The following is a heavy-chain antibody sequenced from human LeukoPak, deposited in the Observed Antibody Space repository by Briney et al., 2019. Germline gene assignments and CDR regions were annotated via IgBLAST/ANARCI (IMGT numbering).Heavy chain of an antibody. CDR3: ATDSSGYYLCAFDI. CDR2: IIPILGIA. Sequence: GASVKVSCKASGGTFSSYAISWVRQAPGQGLEWMGRIIPILGIASYAQKFQGRVTITADKSTSTAYMELSSLRSEDTAVYYCATDSSGYYLCAFDIWGQGTMVTVSS. D-gene: IGHD3-22*01. V-gene: IGHV1-69*04. J-gene: IGHJ3*02. CDR1: GGTFSSYA.